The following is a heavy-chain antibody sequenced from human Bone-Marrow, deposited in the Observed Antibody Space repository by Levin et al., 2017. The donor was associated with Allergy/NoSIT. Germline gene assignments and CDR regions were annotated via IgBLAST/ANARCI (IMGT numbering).Heavy chain of an antibody. Sequence: PVASVKVSCKASGYTFSDYYIHWVRQAPGQGLEWMGWINPKSGGTNYAQKFQGRVTMTRDTSISTAYMEVRRLRSDDTAVYYCARVQLNLLWDYYYPMDVWGQGTTVTVSS. D-gene: IGHD1-1*01. CDR3: ARVQLNLLWDYYYPMDV. CDR2: INPKSGGT. CDR1: GYTFSDYY. V-gene: IGHV1-2*02. J-gene: IGHJ6*02.